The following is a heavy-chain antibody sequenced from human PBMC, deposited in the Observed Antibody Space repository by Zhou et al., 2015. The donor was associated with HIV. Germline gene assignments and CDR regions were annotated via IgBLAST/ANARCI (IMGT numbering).Heavy chain of an antibody. Sequence: SSYAISWVRQAPGQGLEWMGGIIPIFGTANYAQKFQGRVTITADESTSTAYMELSSLRSEDTAVYYCARDRGSSTSCKGYCTNNPLKGYGMDVWGQGTTVTVSS. CDR2: IIPIFGTA. V-gene: IGHV1-69*01. CDR1: SSYA. J-gene: IGHJ6*02. CDR3: ARDRGSSTSCKGYCTNNPLKGYGMDV. D-gene: IGHD2-2*01.